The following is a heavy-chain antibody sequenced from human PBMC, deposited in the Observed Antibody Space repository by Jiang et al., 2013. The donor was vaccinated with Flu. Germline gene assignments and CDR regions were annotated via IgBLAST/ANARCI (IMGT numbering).Heavy chain of an antibody. CDR1: SDYY. J-gene: IGHJ4*02. CDR3: ARVVPGYSYGLDY. D-gene: IGHD5-18*01. Sequence: SDYYMSWIRQASRKGLEWVSYISSSGSTIYYADSVKGRFTISRDNAKNSLYLQMNSLRAEDTAVYYCARVVPGYSYGLDYWGQGTLVTVSS. V-gene: IGHV3-11*01. CDR2: ISSSGSTI.